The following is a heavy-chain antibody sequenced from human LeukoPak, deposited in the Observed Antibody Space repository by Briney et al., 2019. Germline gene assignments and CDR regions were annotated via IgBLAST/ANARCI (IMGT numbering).Heavy chain of an antibody. CDR1: GFTFSSYA. J-gene: IGHJ6*02. CDR3: ARDLCGGDCEYYYYGMGV. CDR2: ISYDGSNK. D-gene: IGHD2-21*02. Sequence: PGGSLRLSCAASGFTFSSYAMHWVRQAPGKGLEWVAVISYDGSNKYYADSVKGRFTISRDNSKNTLYLQMNSLRAEDTAVYYCARDLCGGDCEYYYYGMGVWGQGTTVTVSS. V-gene: IGHV3-30-3*01.